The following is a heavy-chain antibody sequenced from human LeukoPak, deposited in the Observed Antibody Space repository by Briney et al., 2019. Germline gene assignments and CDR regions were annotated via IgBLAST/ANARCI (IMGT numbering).Heavy chain of an antibody. CDR3: ARSSIAARPFYMDV. CDR2: ISSSGSTI. J-gene: IGHJ6*03. V-gene: IGHV3-11*04. Sequence: GGSLRLSCAASGFTFSDYYMSWIRQAPGKGLEWVSYISSSGSTIYYADSVKGRFTISRDNAKNSLYLQMNSLRAEDTAVYYRARSSIAARPFYMDVWGKGTTVTVSS. D-gene: IGHD6-6*01. CDR1: GFTFSDYY.